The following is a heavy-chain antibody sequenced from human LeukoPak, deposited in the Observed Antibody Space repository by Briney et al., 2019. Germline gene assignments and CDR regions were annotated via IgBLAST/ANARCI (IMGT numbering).Heavy chain of an antibody. CDR1: GGTFSSYA. J-gene: IGHJ4*02. Sequence: ASVKVSCKASGGTFSSYAISWVRQAPGQGLEWMGRIIPIFGTANYAQKFQGRVTITTDESTSTAYMELSSLRSEDTAVYYCARGLNSGWYELDYFDYWGQGTLVTVSS. CDR2: IIPIFGTA. V-gene: IGHV1-69*05. D-gene: IGHD6-19*01. CDR3: ARGLNSGWYELDYFDY.